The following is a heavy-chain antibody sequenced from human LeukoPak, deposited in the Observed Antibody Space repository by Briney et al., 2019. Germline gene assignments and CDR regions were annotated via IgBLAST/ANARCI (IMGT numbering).Heavy chain of an antibody. CDR1: GGSFSGYY. J-gene: IGHJ5*02. CDR3: ARGLKQWLVVNWFDP. CDR2: INQSGST. D-gene: IGHD6-19*01. Sequence: SETLSLTCAVYGGSFSGYYWSWIRQPPGKGLEWIGEINQSGSTNYNPSLKSRVTISADTSKNQFSLKLSSVTAADTAVYYCARGLKQWLVVNWFDPWGQGTLVTVSS. V-gene: IGHV4-34*01.